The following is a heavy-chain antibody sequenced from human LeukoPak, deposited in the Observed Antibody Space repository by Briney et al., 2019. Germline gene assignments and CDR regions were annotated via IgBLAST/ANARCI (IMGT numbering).Heavy chain of an antibody. V-gene: IGHV4-31*03. CDR1: GGSISSGGYY. D-gene: IGHD6-6*01. Sequence: SQTLSLTCTVSGGSISSGGYYWSWIRQHPGKGLEWIGYIYYSGSTYYNPSLQSRVTISVDTSKNQFSLNLNSVTAADTAVYYCARGGAARLHFQNWGQGTLVTVSS. CDR3: ARGGAARLHFQN. J-gene: IGHJ1*01. CDR2: IYYSGST.